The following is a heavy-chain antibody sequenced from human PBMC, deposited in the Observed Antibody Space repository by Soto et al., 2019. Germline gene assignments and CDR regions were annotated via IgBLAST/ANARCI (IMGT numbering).Heavy chain of an antibody. CDR2: ISNDGNRQ. V-gene: IGHV3-30-3*01. CDR3: ARDIYSYGSVGTPDI. CDR1: GFSFSSQA. D-gene: IGHD5-18*01. J-gene: IGHJ3*02. Sequence: GGSLRLSCVASGFSFSSQAMHWVRQAPGKGLEWVAAISNDGNRQLYADSVKDRFTISRDNSRNTLNLQMNNLRTEDTGVYFCARDIYSYGSVGTPDIWGQGTMVTVSS.